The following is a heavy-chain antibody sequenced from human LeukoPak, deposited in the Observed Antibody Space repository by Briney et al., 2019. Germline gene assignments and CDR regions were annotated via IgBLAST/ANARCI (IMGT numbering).Heavy chain of an antibody. CDR3: ARHENEYYYDSSGYSDY. J-gene: IGHJ4*02. V-gene: IGHV5-51*01. D-gene: IGHD3-22*01. CDR1: GYSFTSYW. Sequence: GESLMISCKGSGYSFTSYWIGWVRQMPGKGLEWMGIIYPGDSDTRYSPSFQGQVTISADKSISTAYLQWSSLKASDTAMYYCARHENEYYYDSSGYSDYWGQGTLVTVSS. CDR2: IYPGDSDT.